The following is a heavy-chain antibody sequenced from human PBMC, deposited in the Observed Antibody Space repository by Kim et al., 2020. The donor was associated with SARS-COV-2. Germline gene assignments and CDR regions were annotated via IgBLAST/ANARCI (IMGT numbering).Heavy chain of an antibody. CDR3: ARPNYGDYDRDAFDI. D-gene: IGHD4-17*01. CDR1: GFTFSDYY. Sequence: GGSLRLSCAASGFTFSDYYMSWIRQAPGKGLEWVSYISSSGSTIYYADSVKGRFTISRDNAKNSLYLQMNSLRAEDTAVYYCARPNYGDYDRDAFDIWGQGTMVTVSS. V-gene: IGHV3-11*04. CDR2: ISSSGSTI. J-gene: IGHJ3*02.